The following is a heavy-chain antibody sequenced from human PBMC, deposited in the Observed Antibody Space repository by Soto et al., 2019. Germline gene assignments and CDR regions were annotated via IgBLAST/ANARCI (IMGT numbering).Heavy chain of an antibody. D-gene: IGHD6-13*01. CDR3: ARDVESSNWTRRRLDY. Sequence: GGSLRLSCAASGFTFSSYWMHWVRQAPGKGLVWVSRINSDGSSISYVDSVKGRFTISRDNAKNTLYLQMNSLRAEDAAVYYCARDVESSNWTRRRLDYWGQGTLVTVSS. CDR1: GFTFSSYW. J-gene: IGHJ4*02. CDR2: INSDGSSI. V-gene: IGHV3-74*01.